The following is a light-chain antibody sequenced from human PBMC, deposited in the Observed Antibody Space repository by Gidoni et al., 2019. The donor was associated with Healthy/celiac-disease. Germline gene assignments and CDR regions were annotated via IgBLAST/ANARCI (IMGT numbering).Light chain of an antibody. V-gene: IGKV1-33*01. J-gene: IGKJ2*04. CDR1: QDISNY. CDR3: QQYENLPPCS. CDR2: DAF. Sequence: DIQMTQSPSYLSASVGDRVTLTCPASQDISNYLNWYQQKPGKAPKLQSYDAFNLETGGPSMFSGSGSGTDVTFTSSRLQHEDSAIYYCQQYENLPPCSFGQGTKLEIK.